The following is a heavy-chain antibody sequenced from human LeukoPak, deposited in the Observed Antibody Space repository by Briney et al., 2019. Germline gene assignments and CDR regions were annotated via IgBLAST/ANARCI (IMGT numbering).Heavy chain of an antibody. CDR2: IIGFDGTI. Sequence: PGGSLRLSCAASGLTFSNYGMTWVRPAPGEGLEWVSIIGFDGTIKYADSVKGRFPISRDNSKNTMYMEKNSLRADDTAVYYCARGGMGITRKLDYWGQGTLVTVSS. V-gene: IGHV3-23*01. D-gene: IGHD4/OR15-4a*01. CDR3: ARGGMGITRKLDY. CDR1: GLTFSNYG. J-gene: IGHJ4*02.